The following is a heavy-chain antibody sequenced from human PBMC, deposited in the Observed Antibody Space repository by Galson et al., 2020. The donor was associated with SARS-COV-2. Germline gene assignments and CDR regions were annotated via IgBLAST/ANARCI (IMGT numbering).Heavy chain of an antibody. CDR1: GGSISSGGYY. CDR2: IYYSGST. V-gene: IGHV4-31*03. Sequence: SETLSLTCTVSGGSISSGGYYWSWIRQHPGKGLEWIGYIYYSGSTYYNPSLKSRVTISVDTSKNQFSLKLSSVTAADTAVYYCARAPAAYYYYYMDVWGKGTTVTVSS. J-gene: IGHJ6*03. CDR3: ARAPAAYYYYYMDV. D-gene: IGHD2-2*01.